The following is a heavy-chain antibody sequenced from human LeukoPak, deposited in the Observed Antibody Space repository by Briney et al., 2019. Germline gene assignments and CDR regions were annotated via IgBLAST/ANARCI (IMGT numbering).Heavy chain of an antibody. CDR2: IIPIFGTA. CDR3: ASYYAGYGDYRGTPNAFDI. J-gene: IGHJ3*02. Sequence: SVKASCKASGGTFSSYAISWVRQAPGQGLEWMGGIIPIFGTANYAQKFQGRVTITTDESTSTAYMELSSLRSEDTAVYYCASYYAGYGDYRGTPNAFDIWGQGTMVTVSS. CDR1: GGTFSSYA. D-gene: IGHD4-17*01. V-gene: IGHV1-69*05.